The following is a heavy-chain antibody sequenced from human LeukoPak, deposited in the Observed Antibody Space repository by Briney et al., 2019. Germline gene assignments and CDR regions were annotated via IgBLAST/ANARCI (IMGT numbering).Heavy chain of an antibody. J-gene: IGHJ5*02. CDR3: ARVASGNYHGWFDP. CDR2: VYHTGTT. D-gene: IGHD1-26*01. V-gene: IGHV4-38-2*01. Sequence: SETLSLTCAVSGYSISSNHYWGWIRQPPGKGLEWIGNVYHTGTTNYNPSLGSRVTISVDTSKNQFSLRLYSVTAADTAVYYCARVASGNYHGWFDPWGQGILATVSS. CDR1: GYSISSNHY.